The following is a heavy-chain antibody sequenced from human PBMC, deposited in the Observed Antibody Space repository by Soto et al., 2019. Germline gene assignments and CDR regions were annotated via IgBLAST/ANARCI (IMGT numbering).Heavy chain of an antibody. J-gene: IGHJ5*02. CDR1: GGSISSGGYY. Sequence: PSETLSLACTVSGGSISSGGYYWSWIRQHPGKGLEWIGYIYYSGSTYYNPSLKSRVTISVDTSKNQFSLKLSSVTAADTAVYYCARGPNAKNDYDILPGYHHEGWFDPWGQGTLVTVSS. V-gene: IGHV4-31*03. D-gene: IGHD3-9*01. CDR2: IYYSGST. CDR3: ARGPNAKNDYDILPGYHHEGWFDP.